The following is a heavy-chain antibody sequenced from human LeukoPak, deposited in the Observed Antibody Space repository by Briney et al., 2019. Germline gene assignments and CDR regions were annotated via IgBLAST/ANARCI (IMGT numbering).Heavy chain of an antibody. CDR1: GGSISSCNW. Sequence: SGTLSLTCAVSGGSISSCNWWSWVRQPPGKGLEWIGEIHHSGSTNYNPSLKSRVTISVDKSRNQFSLKLSSVTAADAAVYYCVRARDIAVSWFGDLLSSETYFDYWGQGTLVTVSS. V-gene: IGHV4-4*02. CDR2: IHHSGST. D-gene: IGHD3-10*01. J-gene: IGHJ4*02. CDR3: VRARDIAVSWFGDLLSSETYFDY.